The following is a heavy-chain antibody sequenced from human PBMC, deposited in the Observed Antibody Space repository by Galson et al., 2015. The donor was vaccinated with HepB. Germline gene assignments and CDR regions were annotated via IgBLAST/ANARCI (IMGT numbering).Heavy chain of an antibody. CDR2: INPSGGST. Sequence: SVKVSCKASGYTFTSYYMHWVRQAPGQGLEWMGIINPSGGSTSYAQKFQGRVTMTRDTSTSTVYMELSSLRSEDTAVYYCARETRSSAASGAFDIWGQGTMVTVSS. J-gene: IGHJ3*02. D-gene: IGHD2-2*01. CDR1: GYTFTSYY. V-gene: IGHV1-46*01. CDR3: ARETRSSAASGAFDI.